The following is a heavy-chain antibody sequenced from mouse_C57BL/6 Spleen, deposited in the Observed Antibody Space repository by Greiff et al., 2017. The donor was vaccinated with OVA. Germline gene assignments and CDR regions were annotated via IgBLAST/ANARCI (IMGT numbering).Heavy chain of an antibody. D-gene: IGHD1-1*01. CDR2: IDPANGNT. CDR1: GFTITNTY. V-gene: IGHV14-3*01. Sequence: EVQLQQSVAELVRPGASVKLSCTASGFTITNTYMHWVTQRPEPGLEWIGRIDPANGNTKYAPKFQGKDTRTADTYSNTAYLQLSSMTSEDTAIYYCASHYYGSSYFAYWGQGTLVTVSA. CDR3: ASHYYGSSYFAY. J-gene: IGHJ3*01.